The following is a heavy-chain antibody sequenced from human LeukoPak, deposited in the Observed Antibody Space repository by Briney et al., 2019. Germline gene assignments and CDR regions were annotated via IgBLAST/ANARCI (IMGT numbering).Heavy chain of an antibody. D-gene: IGHD3-16*01. J-gene: IGHJ4*02. V-gene: IGHV4-61*02. CDR1: GDSISSGDYY. CDR3: ARVLGGFDY. Sequence: SETLSLTCTVSGDSISSGDYYWSWIRQPAGKGLEWIGRISSSGSTNYNPSLKSRVTISVDTSKNQFSLKLSSVTAADTAVYYCARVLGGFDYWGQGTLVTVSS. CDR2: ISSSGST.